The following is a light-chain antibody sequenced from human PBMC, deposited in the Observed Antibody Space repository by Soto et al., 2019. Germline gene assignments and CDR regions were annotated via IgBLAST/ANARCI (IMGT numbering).Light chain of an antibody. J-gene: IGLJ1*01. CDR3: CSFAGSYSYV. Sequence: QSALTQPRSVSGSPGQSVTISCTGTSSDVGRYDYVSWYQQHPRKAPKLIVYDVTERPSGVPDRFSGSKSGNTASLTISGLQAEDEADYSCCSFAGSYSYVFGTGTKVTVL. V-gene: IGLV2-11*01. CDR1: SSDVGRYDY. CDR2: DVT.